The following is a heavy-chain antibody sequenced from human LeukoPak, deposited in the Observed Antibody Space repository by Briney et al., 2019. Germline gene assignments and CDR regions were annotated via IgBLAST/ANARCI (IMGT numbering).Heavy chain of an antibody. Sequence: GXALKISCKGSGYRFTSYWIGWVRQMPGKGLEGMGIIYPGDSDTRYSPSFQGQVTISADKSSSNAYLQWSSLKASDTAMYYCANAYSGYEPFDYWGQGTLVTVSS. J-gene: IGHJ4*02. CDR2: IYPGDSDT. CDR3: ANAYSGYEPFDY. CDR1: GYRFTSYW. V-gene: IGHV5-51*01. D-gene: IGHD5-12*01.